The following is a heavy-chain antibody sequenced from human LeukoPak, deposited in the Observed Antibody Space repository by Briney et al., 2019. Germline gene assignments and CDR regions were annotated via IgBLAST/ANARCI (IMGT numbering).Heavy chain of an antibody. V-gene: IGHV1-8*01. D-gene: IGHD3-16*01. CDR1: GFTFTSYD. Sequence: GASVKVSCKASGFTFTSYDINWVRQAPGQGLEWMGWMNPNSGNTRYAQKVQGRITMTRDTSISTAYMELSSLRSEDTAVYYCAREGLGELTLDYWGQGTLVTVSS. J-gene: IGHJ4*02. CDR3: AREGLGELTLDY. CDR2: MNPNSGNT.